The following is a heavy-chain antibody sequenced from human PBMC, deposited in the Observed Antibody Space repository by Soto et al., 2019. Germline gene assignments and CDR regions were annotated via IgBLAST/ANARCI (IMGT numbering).Heavy chain of an antibody. CDR3: AIDVRHRNRFDH. CDR1: GYTLTDLS. CDR2: FDLENGET. Sequence: ASVKVSCKVSGYTLTDLSIHWLRQAPGEGLEWMGGFDLENGETIYAQRFQGRVTMTEESSADTPYMELSSLRSEDTAVYYCAIDVRHRNRFDHCGQGTMVTVSS. J-gene: IGHJ4*01. D-gene: IGHD3-10*01. V-gene: IGHV1-24*01.